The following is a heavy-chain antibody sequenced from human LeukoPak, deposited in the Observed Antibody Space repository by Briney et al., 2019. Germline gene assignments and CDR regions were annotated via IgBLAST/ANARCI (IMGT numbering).Heavy chain of an antibody. Sequence: PSETLSLTCTVSGGSISSGGYYWSWIRQPPGKGLEWIGYIYYSGSTNYNPSLKSRVTISVDTSKNQFSLKLSSVTAADTAVYYCAGPGYYDSSGYSSWGQGTLVTVSS. CDR2: IYYSGST. J-gene: IGHJ5*02. CDR1: GGSISSGGYY. CDR3: AGPGYYDSSGYSS. V-gene: IGHV4-61*08. D-gene: IGHD3-22*01.